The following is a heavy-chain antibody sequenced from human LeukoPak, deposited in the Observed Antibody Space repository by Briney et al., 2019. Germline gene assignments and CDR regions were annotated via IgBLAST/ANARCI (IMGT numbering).Heavy chain of an antibody. V-gene: IGHV3-9*02. CDR1: GFTSDDYT. J-gene: IGHJ4*02. CDR3: AKAVWFGELLSAFDY. D-gene: IGHD3-10*01. Sequence: GGSLRLSCAASGFTSDDYTMHWVRQAPGKGLEWVSGISWNSGSIGYADSVKGRFTISRDNAKNSLYLQMNSLRAEDTALYYCAKAVWFGELLSAFDYWGQGTLVTVSS. CDR2: ISWNSGSI.